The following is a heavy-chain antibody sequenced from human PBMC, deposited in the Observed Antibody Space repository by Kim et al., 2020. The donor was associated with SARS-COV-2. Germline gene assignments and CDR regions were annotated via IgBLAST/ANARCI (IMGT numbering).Heavy chain of an antibody. J-gene: IGHJ4*02. CDR3: AKGDTVTRAENFDY. Sequence: ADSVKGRCTSSRDNSKNTLYLQMNSLRAEDTAVYYCAKGDTVTRAENFDYWGQGTLVTVSS. V-gene: IGHV3-23*01. D-gene: IGHD4-17*01.